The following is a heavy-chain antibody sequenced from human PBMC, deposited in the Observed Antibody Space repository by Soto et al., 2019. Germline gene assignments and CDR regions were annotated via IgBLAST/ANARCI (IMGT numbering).Heavy chain of an antibody. CDR2: IYYSGST. CDR3: ARQRVIGGIFWPWFDP. CDR1: GGSISSYY. V-gene: IGHV4-59*08. D-gene: IGHD3-9*01. Sequence: SETLSLTCTVSGGSISSYYWSWFRQPPGKGLEWIGYIYYSGSTIYNPSLKSRATISVDTSKNQFSLKLSSVTAADTAVYYCARQRVIGGIFWPWFDPWGQGTLVTVSS. J-gene: IGHJ5*02.